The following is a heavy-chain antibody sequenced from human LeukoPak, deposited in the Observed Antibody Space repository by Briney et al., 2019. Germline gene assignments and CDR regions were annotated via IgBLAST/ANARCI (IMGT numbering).Heavy chain of an antibody. V-gene: IGHV1-24*01. CDR2: FDPEDGET. D-gene: IGHD3-22*01. J-gene: IGHJ5*02. CDR3: ATAIGIYYYDSSGPRYWFDP. Sequence: ASVKVSCKVSGYTLTELSMHWVRQAPGKGLEWTGGFDPEDGETIYAQKFQGRVTMTEDTSTDTAYMELSSLRSEDTAVYYCATAIGIYYYDSSGPRYWFDPWGQGTLVTVSS. CDR1: GYTLTELS.